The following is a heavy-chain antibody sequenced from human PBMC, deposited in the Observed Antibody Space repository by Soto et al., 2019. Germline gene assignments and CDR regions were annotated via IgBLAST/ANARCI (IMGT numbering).Heavy chain of an antibody. CDR3: ALKGNPDGAFDY. CDR1: GFSLSTSGVG. CDR2: IYWNDDK. Sequence: SGPTLVKPTQTLTLTCTFSGFSLSTSGVGVGWIRQPPGKALEWLALIYWNDDKRYSPSLKSRLTITKDTSKNQVVLTMTNMDPVDTATYYCALKGNPDGAFDYWGQGTLVTVSS. V-gene: IGHV2-5*01. J-gene: IGHJ4*02. D-gene: IGHD1-1*01.